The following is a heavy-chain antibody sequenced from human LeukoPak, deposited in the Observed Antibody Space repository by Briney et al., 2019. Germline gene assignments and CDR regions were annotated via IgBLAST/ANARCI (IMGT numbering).Heavy chain of an antibody. V-gene: IGHV3-30*03. CDR2: ISYDGSNK. Sequence: GGSLRLSCAASGFTFSSYGIHWVRQAPGKGLEWVAIISYDGSNKYYADSVKGRFTISRDNSKNMVYMQMNSLRAEDTAVYFCARVPYYYYMDVWGKGTTVTVSS. J-gene: IGHJ6*03. CDR1: GFTFSSYG. CDR3: ARVPYYYYMDV.